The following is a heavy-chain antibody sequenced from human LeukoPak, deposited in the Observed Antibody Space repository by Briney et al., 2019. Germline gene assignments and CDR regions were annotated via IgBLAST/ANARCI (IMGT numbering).Heavy chain of an antibody. CDR3: TTGNFGPY. V-gene: IGHV3-15*07. J-gene: IGHJ4*02. D-gene: IGHD3-10*01. Sequence: GGSLRLSCAASGFTFSDAWMNWVRQAPGKGLEWVGRIKRKTEGGTTDYAAPVKGRFTISRDDSKNSLYLQMNSLKTEDTAFYYCTTGNFGPYWGQGTLVTVSS. CDR1: GFTFSDAW. CDR2: IKRKTEGGTT.